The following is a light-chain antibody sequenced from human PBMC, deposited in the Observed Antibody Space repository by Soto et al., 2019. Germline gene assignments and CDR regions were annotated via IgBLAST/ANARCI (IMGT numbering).Light chain of an antibody. Sequence: QSALTQPASVSGSPGQSITISCTGTSSDVGGYDYVSWYQHHPGKAPKLMIYKLSNRPSGVSNRFSGSKSGNTASLTISGVQAEDEADYYCSSYTSSTARVFGTGTKVTVL. CDR1: SSDVGGYDY. CDR2: KLS. CDR3: SSYTSSTARV. V-gene: IGLV2-14*01. J-gene: IGLJ1*01.